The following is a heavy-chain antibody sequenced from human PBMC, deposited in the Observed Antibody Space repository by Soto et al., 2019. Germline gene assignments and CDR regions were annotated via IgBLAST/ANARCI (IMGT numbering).Heavy chain of an antibody. CDR2: IYSGGTT. CDR1: GFSVSSSH. V-gene: IGHV3-53*05. D-gene: IGHD3-22*01. Sequence: GGSLRLSCAASGFSVSSSHMNWVRQAPGKGLEWVSVIYSGGTTYYADSVKGRITISRDNSKNTLYLHIDTLRVADTAVYHCAKEAHHYYDINGPQIWGQGTRVTVSS. J-gene: IGHJ4*02. CDR3: AKEAHHYYDINGPQI.